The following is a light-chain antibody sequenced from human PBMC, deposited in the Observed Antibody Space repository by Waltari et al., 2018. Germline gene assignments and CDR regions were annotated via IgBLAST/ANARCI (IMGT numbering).Light chain of an antibody. V-gene: IGKV1-5*03. CDR3: QQYKTKYT. J-gene: IGKJ2*01. CDR2: QAS. Sequence: DIQMTQSPSTLSASVGDRVTITCRASESISTWLAWYQQKPGKAPKVLIVQASSLESDVPSRFSGSGSGTEFTLTISSLQPDGFATYYCQQYKTKYTFGQGTRLEIK. CDR1: ESISTW.